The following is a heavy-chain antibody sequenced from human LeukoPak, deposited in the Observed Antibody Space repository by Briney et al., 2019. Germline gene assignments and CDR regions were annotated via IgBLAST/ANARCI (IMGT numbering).Heavy chain of an antibody. CDR1: GYTFTVYY. CDR3: ARGLRWYSDY. D-gene: IGHD4-23*01. V-gene: IGHV1-2*06. Sequence: ASVTVSFTASGYTFTVYYMHWVRQAPGQGLEWMGRINPNSGGTNYAQKFQGRVTMTRDTSISTAYMELSRLRSDDTAVYYCARGLRWYSDYWGQGTLVTVSS. J-gene: IGHJ4*02. CDR2: INPNSGGT.